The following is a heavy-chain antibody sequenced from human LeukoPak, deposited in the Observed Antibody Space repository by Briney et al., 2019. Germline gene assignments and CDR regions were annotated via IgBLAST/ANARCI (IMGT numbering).Heavy chain of an antibody. CDR1: GYTFTDYY. CDR3: ARVLWGKTFDY. CDR2: ILPNSGDT. J-gene: IGHJ4*02. D-gene: IGHD7-27*01. V-gene: IGHV1-2*02. Sequence: ASVKVSCKASGYTFTDYYIHWVRQAPGQGLEWMGWILPNSGDTKYAQNFQGRVTMTRDTSVSTAYMELTRLGSDDTAVYYCARVLWGKTFDYWGQGTLVTVPS.